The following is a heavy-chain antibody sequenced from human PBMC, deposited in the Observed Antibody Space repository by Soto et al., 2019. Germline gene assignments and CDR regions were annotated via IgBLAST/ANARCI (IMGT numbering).Heavy chain of an antibody. V-gene: IGHV3-21*01. Sequence: GGSLRLSCAASGFTFSAYNIYWVRQAPGKGLEWVSFISSTGTYLNYAASLKGRFTISRDNANSSVFLQMDNLSAEDTAVYYCARQLHFGELSLGFWGQGTLVTVSS. J-gene: IGHJ4*02. CDR1: GFTFSAYN. D-gene: IGHD3-10*01. CDR2: ISSTGTYL. CDR3: ARQLHFGELSLGF.